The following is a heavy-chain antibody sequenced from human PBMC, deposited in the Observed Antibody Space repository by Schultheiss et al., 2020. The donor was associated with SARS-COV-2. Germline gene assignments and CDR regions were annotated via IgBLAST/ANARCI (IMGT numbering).Heavy chain of an antibody. CDR2: IHYSGST. CDR3: ARGMDGDANDY. V-gene: IGHV4-61*08. D-gene: IGHD4-17*01. J-gene: IGHJ4*02. Sequence: SQTLSLTCTVSGGSISSGGYYWTWIRQLPGKGLQWIGYIHYSGSTNYNPSLKSRVTISVDTSKNQFSLKLSSVTAADTAVYYCARGMDGDANDYWGQGTLVTVSS. CDR1: GGSISSGGYY.